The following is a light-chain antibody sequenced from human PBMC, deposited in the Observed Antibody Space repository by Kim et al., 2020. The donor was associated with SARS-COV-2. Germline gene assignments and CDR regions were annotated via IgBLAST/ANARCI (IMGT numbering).Light chain of an antibody. Sequence: SYELTQPPSVSVSPGQTASITCSGDKLGDKYACWYQQKPGQSPVLVIYQDSKRPSGIPERFSGSNSGNTATLTISGTQAMDKADYYCQAWDSSNVVFGGGTQLTVL. CDR1: KLGDKY. CDR3: QAWDSSNVV. V-gene: IGLV3-1*01. J-gene: IGLJ2*01. CDR2: QDS.